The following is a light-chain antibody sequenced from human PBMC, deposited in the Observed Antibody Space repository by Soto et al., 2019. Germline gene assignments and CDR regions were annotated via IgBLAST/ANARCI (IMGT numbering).Light chain of an antibody. CDR2: GNT. CDR3: ATWNDGVLV. V-gene: IGLV1-44*01. CDR1: TSNIGGST. Sequence: QSALTQPPSASGTPGQRVTISCCGSTSNIGGSTVSWYQQCPGAAPNLLIYGNTQRPLGVPVRFSASTSDTSASLAISGLQSEDEADYYCATWNDGVLVFGIGTKVTVL. J-gene: IGLJ1*01.